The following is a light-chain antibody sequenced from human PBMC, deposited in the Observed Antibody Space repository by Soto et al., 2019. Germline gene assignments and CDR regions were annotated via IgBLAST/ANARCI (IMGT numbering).Light chain of an antibody. Sequence: EIVLTQSPATLSLSPGERATLSCRASQSVSSYLAWHQQKPGQAPRLLIYDASNRATGIPARFSGSRSGTDFTLTISSLEPEDFAVYYCQQRSSWPITFGQGTRLEIK. CDR1: QSVSSY. J-gene: IGKJ5*01. CDR2: DAS. CDR3: QQRSSWPIT. V-gene: IGKV3-11*01.